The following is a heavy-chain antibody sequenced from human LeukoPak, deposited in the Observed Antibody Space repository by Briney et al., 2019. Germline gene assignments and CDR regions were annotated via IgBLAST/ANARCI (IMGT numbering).Heavy chain of an antibody. CDR2: ISTTGSTI. CDR1: GFTFSGHE. V-gene: IGHV3-48*03. CDR3: ARVSMIDAFDI. D-gene: IGHD3-16*01. Sequence: PGGSLRLSCAASGFTFSGHEMNWVRQTPGKGLEWLSYISTTGSTIYYADSVKGRFTISRDNAKNSLYLQMDSLRADDTAVYYCARVSMIDAFDIWGQGTMVTVSS. J-gene: IGHJ3*02.